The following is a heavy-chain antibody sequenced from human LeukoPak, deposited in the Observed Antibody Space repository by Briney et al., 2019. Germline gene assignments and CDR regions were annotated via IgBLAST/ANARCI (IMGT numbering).Heavy chain of an antibody. CDR1: GYTFTNYG. V-gene: IGHV1-18*01. D-gene: IGHD4-17*01. CDR2: ISAYNGNT. CDR3: ARDGPDYGDYVNFDY. J-gene: IGHJ4*02. Sequence: GASVKVSCKASGYTFTNYGISWVRQAPGQGLEWMGWISAYNGNTHYAQNLQGRVTMTPDTSTSTACMELRSLRSDDTAVYYCARDGPDYGDYVNFDYWGQGTLVTVSS.